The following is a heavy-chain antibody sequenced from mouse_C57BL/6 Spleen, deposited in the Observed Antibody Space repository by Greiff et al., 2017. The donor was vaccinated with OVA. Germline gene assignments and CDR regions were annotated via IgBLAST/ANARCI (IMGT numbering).Heavy chain of an antibody. CDR1: GYTFTDYE. D-gene: IGHD2-4*01. Sequence: LVESGAELVRPGASVTLSCKASGYTFTDYEMHWVKQTPVHGLEWIGAIDPETGGTAYNQKFKGKAILTADKSSSTAYMELRSLTSEDSAVYYCTREGIYYDYDDAMDYWGQGTSGTVSS. J-gene: IGHJ4*01. CDR3: TREGIYYDYDDAMDY. CDR2: IDPETGGT. V-gene: IGHV1-15*01.